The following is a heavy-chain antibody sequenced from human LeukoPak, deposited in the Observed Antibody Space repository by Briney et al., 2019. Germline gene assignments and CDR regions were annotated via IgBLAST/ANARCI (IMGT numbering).Heavy chain of an antibody. CDR3: AMHPTNHDAFDI. Sequence: SPTLSLTFAISGDSVSINSAAWNWIRQSPSRGLEWLGRTYYRSKWYNDYAVSVKSRITINPDTTKNQFSLQLNSVTPEDTAVYYCAMHPTNHDAFDIWGQGTMVTVSS. CDR1: GDSVSINSAA. J-gene: IGHJ3*02. V-gene: IGHV6-1*01. CDR2: TYYRSKWYN.